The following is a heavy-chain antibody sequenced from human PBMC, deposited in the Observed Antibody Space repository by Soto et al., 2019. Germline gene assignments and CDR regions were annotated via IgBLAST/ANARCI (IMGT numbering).Heavy chain of an antibody. V-gene: IGHV5-10-1*01. J-gene: IGHJ4*02. CDR3: ARQIYDSDTGPNFQYYFDS. Sequence: GESLKISCKGSGYSFAGYWITWVRQKPGKGLEWMGRSDPSDSQTYYSPSFRGHVTISVTKSITTVFLQWSSLRASDTAMYYCARQIYDSDTGPNFQYYFDSWGQGTPVTVSS. D-gene: IGHD3-22*01. CDR2: SDPSDSQT. CDR1: GYSFAGYW.